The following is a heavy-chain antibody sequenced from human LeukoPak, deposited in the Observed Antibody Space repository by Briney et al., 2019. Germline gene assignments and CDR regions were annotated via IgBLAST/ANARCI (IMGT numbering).Heavy chain of an antibody. CDR3: ARSPDSISYYIQY. Sequence: GRSLRLSCAASGFTFSTFAMQWVRQAPGKGLEWVAFIWYDGSNEYYADSVKGRFTISRDNSKSTLYLQMNSLRAEDTAVHYCARSPDSISYYIQYWGQGTLVTVSS. J-gene: IGHJ4*02. CDR2: IWYDGSNE. CDR1: GFTFSTFA. V-gene: IGHV3-33*01. D-gene: IGHD3-22*01.